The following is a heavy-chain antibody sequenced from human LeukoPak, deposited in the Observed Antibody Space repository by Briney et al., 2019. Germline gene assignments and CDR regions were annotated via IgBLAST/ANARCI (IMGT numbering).Heavy chain of an antibody. Sequence: GASVKASCKVSGYTLTELSMHWVRQAPGKGLEWMGGFDPEDGETIYAQKFQGRVTMTEDTSTDTAYMELSSLRSEDTAVYYCATSVDIVVVPAAARGYYYGMDVWGQGTTVTVSS. CDR2: FDPEDGET. D-gene: IGHD2-2*01. CDR1: GYTLTELS. V-gene: IGHV1-24*01. CDR3: ATSVDIVVVPAAARGYYYGMDV. J-gene: IGHJ6*02.